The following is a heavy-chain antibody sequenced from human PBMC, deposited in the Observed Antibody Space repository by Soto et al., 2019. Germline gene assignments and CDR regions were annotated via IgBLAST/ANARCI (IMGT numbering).Heavy chain of an antibody. J-gene: IGHJ4*02. CDR2: IHHSGST. CDR1: GYPISSGYY. D-gene: IGHD5-12*01. V-gene: IGHV4-38-2*01. Sequence: SETLSLTCAVSGYPISSGYYWGWIRQPPGKGLEWIGIIHHSGSTYYNPSLRSRITISVDTSKNQFSLKMPSVTAADTAVYYCARSSGYVPGGYWGQGMLVTVSS. CDR3: ARSSGYVPGGY.